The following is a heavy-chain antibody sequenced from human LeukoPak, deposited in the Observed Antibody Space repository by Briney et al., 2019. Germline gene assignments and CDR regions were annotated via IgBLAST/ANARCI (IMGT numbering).Heavy chain of an antibody. V-gene: IGHV3-21*01. CDR3: ASNVDTANDY. Sequence: GGSLRLSCAASGFTFSSYAMSWVRQAPGKGLEWVSSISSSSSYIYYADSVKGRFTTSRDNAKNSLYLQMNSLRAEDTAVYYCASNVDTANDYWGQGTLVTVSS. CDR1: GFTFSSYA. J-gene: IGHJ4*02. D-gene: IGHD5-18*01. CDR2: ISSSSSYI.